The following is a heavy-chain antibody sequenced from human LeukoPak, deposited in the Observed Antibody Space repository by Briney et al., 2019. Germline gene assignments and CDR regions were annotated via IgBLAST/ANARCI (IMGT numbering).Heavy chain of an antibody. Sequence: SETLSLTCAVYGGPFSGYYWSWIRQPPGKGLEWIGEINHSGSTNYNPSLKSRVTISVDTSKNQFSLKLSSVTAADTAVYYCARARNYYYYLDVWGQGTTVTVSS. V-gene: IGHV4-34*01. D-gene: IGHD1-14*01. CDR3: ARARNYYYYLDV. CDR2: INHSGST. J-gene: IGHJ6*02. CDR1: GGPFSGYY.